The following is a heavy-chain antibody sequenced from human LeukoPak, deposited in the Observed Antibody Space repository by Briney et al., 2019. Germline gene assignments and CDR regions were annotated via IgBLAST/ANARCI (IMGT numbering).Heavy chain of an antibody. CDR3: AKAQLDYYYYYYMDV. V-gene: IGHV3-23*01. CDR1: GFTFSSYG. J-gene: IGHJ6*03. D-gene: IGHD1-1*01. Sequence: GGSLRLSCAASGFTFSSYGMSWVRQAPGKGLEWVSAIGGSGADTLYADSVKGRFTISRDNSKNTLFLQMNSLRAEDTAVYYCAKAQLDYYYYYYMDVWGKGTTVTISS. CDR2: IGGSGADT.